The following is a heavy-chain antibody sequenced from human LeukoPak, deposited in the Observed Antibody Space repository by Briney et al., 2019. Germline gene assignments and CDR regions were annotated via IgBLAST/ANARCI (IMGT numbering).Heavy chain of an antibody. Sequence: ASVKVSCKASGYTFAGYYMHWVRQAPGQGLEWMGWINPNSGGTNYAQKFQGWVTMTRDTSISTAYMELSRLRSDDTAVYYCARADPWQLYFDYWGQGTLVTVSS. D-gene: IGHD6-13*01. CDR1: GYTFAGYY. V-gene: IGHV1-2*04. J-gene: IGHJ4*02. CDR3: ARADPWQLYFDY. CDR2: INPNSGGT.